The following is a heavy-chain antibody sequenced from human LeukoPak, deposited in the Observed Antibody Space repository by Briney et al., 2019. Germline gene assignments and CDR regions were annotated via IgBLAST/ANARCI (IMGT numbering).Heavy chain of an antibody. CDR1: GFTFSVYG. Sequence: QPGGSLRLSCAVSGFTFSVYGMNWVRQAPGKGLEWLSHISSGGTTIYYADSVKGRFTVSRDNVENSLFLQMNSLRVDDTAVYYCVRDFEVPAAAPDYYYFYYMDVWGTGTTVTVS. D-gene: IGHD2-2*01. CDR2: ISSGGTTI. CDR3: VRDFEVPAAAPDYYYFYYMDV. V-gene: IGHV3-48*04. J-gene: IGHJ6*03.